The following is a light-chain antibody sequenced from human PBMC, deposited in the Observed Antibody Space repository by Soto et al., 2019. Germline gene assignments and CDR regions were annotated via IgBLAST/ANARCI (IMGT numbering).Light chain of an antibody. Sequence: EIEMTQSPATLSLSPGDSATLSCRASQSIRNYLAWYQQKPGQAPRLLIYGASSRPTGIQDRFSGSGSGTEFTLTIRRLEPEDFAVYYCQQYGSSSTCGQGTRLEIK. V-gene: IGKV3-20*01. CDR2: GAS. CDR1: QSIRNY. J-gene: IGKJ5*01. CDR3: QQYGSSST.